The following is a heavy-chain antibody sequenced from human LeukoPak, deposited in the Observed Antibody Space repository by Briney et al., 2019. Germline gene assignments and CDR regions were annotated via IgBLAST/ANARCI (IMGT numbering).Heavy chain of an antibody. CDR1: GFTFLSYG. CDR2: IWYNGSNK. J-gene: IGHJ4*02. D-gene: IGHD3-16*01. CDR3: ARDRGVRLGDHPHY. Sequence: GRSVKVSCEASGFTFLSYGMHWVRQAPGKGLEWVGGIWYNGSNKYYADYLQGRFTISTDNSKNAMYLKMISLRGEDTAVEYCARDRGVRLGDHPHYWGQGTLVTVSS. V-gene: IGHV3-33*01.